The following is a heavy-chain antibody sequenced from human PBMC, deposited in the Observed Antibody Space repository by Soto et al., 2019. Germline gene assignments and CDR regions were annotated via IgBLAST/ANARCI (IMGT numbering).Heavy chain of an antibody. CDR1: GFRCSDYS. CDR3: ATGGP. CDR2: VTKSDDYT. V-gene: IGHV3-21*01. Sequence: GGSLRLSCVASGFRCSDYSMNWVRQAPGKGLEWVASVTKSDDYTHHADSVKGRFTISRDNAKNSLYLQMNSLTVEDTGIYYCATGGPWGQGPLVTVSS. J-gene: IGHJ5*02.